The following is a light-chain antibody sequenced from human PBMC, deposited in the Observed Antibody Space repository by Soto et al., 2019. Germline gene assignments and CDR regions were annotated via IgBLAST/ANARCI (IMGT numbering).Light chain of an antibody. CDR3: SSYTSGGSLYV. CDR2: GVS. J-gene: IGLJ1*01. Sequence: QSVLTQPAPVSGSPGQSITISCTGTSSDVGNYNYVSWYQHHPGKAPKVMIYGVSNRPSGVSNRFSGSKSGNTASLTISGLQAEDEADYYCSSYTSGGSLYVFGTGTKVTVL. CDR1: SSDVGNYNY. V-gene: IGLV2-14*03.